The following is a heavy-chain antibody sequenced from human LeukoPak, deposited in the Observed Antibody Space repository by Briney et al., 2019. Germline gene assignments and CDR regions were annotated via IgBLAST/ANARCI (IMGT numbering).Heavy chain of an antibody. V-gene: IGHV1-2*02. Sequence: GASVKVSCKASGYTFTGYYIHWVRQAPGQALEWMGWISPNSGGTNYVQKFQGRLTMTRDTSISTAYMELTRLTSDDTAMYYCARAGEEYTSTWYGAYWGQGTLVTVSS. J-gene: IGHJ4*02. D-gene: IGHD6-13*01. CDR1: GYTFTGYY. CDR3: ARAGEEYTSTWYGAY. CDR2: ISPNSGGT.